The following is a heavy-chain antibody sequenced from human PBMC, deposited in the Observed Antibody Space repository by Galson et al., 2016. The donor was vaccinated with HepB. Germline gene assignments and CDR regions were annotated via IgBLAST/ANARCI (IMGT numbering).Heavy chain of an antibody. J-gene: IGHJ3*01. Sequence: SLRLSCAASGFTVSSNYMNWVRQAPGKGLEWVSLVYSSGTTYYPDSVKGRFTISRDTSKNTLYLQMNSLRAEDTAVYFCARGATYSGYTGVFDLWGQGPLVTVSS. V-gene: IGHV3-53*01. CDR1: GFTVSSNY. CDR3: ARGATYSGYTGVFDL. CDR2: VYSSGTT. D-gene: IGHD5-12*01.